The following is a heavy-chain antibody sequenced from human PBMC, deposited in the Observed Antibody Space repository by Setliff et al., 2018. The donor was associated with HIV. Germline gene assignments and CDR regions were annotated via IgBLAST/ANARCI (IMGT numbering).Heavy chain of an antibody. CDR3: ARASPTHSTPGFRDFYVLDV. J-gene: IGHJ6*02. V-gene: IGHV4-39*01. D-gene: IGHD2-15*01. CDR1: GGSISSSSYY. CDR2: FHHSGST. Sequence: PSETLSLTCNVSGGSISSSSYYWGWIRQSPGKGLEWIGSFHHSGSTSYNPSLRSRFTISVYTSKNQSSLKLTSVTAADTAVYYCARASPTHSTPGFRDFYVLDVWGQGTPVTVSS.